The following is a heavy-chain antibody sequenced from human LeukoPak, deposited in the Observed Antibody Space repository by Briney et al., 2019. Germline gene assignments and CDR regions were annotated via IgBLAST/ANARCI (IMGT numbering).Heavy chain of an antibody. Sequence: GGSLRLSCAASGXTFSSYAMHWVRQAPGKGLEYVSTISSNGGSTYYANSVKGRFTISRDNSKNTLYLQMDSLRAEDMAVYYCARNRYCSGGNCYSLRSLDPWGQGTLVTVSS. CDR1: GXTFSSYA. V-gene: IGHV3-64*01. CDR2: ISSNGGST. J-gene: IGHJ5*02. CDR3: ARNRYCSGGNCYSLRSLDP. D-gene: IGHD2-15*01.